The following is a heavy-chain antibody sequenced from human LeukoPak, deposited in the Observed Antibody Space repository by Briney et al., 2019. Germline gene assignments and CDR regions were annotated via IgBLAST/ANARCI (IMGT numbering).Heavy chain of an antibody. D-gene: IGHD3-16*01. CDR3: AKGQGIRWGAFDI. J-gene: IGHJ3*02. Sequence: GRSLRLSCAASGFTFSSYGMHWVRQAPGKGLEWVTVISYDGSNKYYADSVKGRFTISRDNSKNTLYLQMNSLRAEDTAVYYCAKGQGIRWGAFDIWGQGTMVTVSS. CDR2: ISYDGSNK. CDR1: GFTFSSYG. V-gene: IGHV3-30*18.